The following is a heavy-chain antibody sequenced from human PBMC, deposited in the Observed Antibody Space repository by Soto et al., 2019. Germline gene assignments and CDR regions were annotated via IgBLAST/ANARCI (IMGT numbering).Heavy chain of an antibody. J-gene: IGHJ4*02. CDR3: ARGDIEYSTSQLNY. CDR1: GGSISGYY. D-gene: IGHD6-6*01. CDR2: MYSSGST. Sequence: SSETLSLTCSVSGGSISGYYWSWVRQPAGKGLEWIGRMYSSGSTNYSPSLKSRVTMSEDTSKNQVSLKLRSVTAADTAVYYCARGDIEYSTSQLNYWGPGTLVTVSS. V-gene: IGHV4-4*07.